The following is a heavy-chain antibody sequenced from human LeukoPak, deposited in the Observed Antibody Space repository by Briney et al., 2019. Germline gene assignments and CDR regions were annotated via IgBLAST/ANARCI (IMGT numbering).Heavy chain of an antibody. Sequence: GASVKVSCKASGYIFTSYGISWVRQAPGQGLEWLGWINTYNANTNYAQKLQGRVTMTTDTSTNTAYMELRSLRSGDTAVYYCARVKGGDSRDYWGRGTLVTVSS. D-gene: IGHD2-21*02. V-gene: IGHV1-18*01. CDR1: GYIFTSYG. J-gene: IGHJ4*02. CDR3: ARVKGGDSRDY. CDR2: INTYNANT.